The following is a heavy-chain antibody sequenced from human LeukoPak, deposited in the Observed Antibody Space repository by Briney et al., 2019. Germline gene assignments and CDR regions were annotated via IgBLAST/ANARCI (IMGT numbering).Heavy chain of an antibody. V-gene: IGHV1-8*01. Sequence: GTSVKVSCTASGYTFTNYDINWVRQATGQGLEWMGYMKPNSGNTGYAQKFQGRVTMTRDTSISTAYMELSRLRSDDTAVYYCAREAWGRGYCSSPSCYPDYWGQGTLVSVSS. CDR1: GYTFTNYD. CDR2: MKPNSGNT. D-gene: IGHD2-2*01. J-gene: IGHJ4*02. CDR3: AREAWGRGYCSSPSCYPDY.